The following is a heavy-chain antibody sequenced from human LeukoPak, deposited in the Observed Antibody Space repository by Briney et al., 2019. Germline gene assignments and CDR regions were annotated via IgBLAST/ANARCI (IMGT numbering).Heavy chain of an antibody. CDR3: VGGSLGY. CDR2: ITVASGNT. Sequence: GASVKVSCKTLGYTFITSSIYWVRQAPGQRLEWLGRITVASGNTRYSENLQGRVTLTRDTSANTAYMELHNLKFEDTAVYYCVGGSLGYWGQGTLVTVSP. V-gene: IGHV1-3*01. J-gene: IGHJ4*02. CDR1: GYTFITSS.